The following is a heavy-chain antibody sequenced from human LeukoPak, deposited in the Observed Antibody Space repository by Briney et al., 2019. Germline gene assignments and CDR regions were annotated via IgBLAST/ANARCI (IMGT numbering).Heavy chain of an antibody. V-gene: IGHV3-23*01. CDR2: IFGSGGST. CDR3: AKTTTGYSSGRFPGWPVDY. J-gene: IGHJ4*02. CDR1: GFTFSSYA. Sequence: GGSLRLSCAASGFTFSSYAMYWVRQAPGKGLEWVSGIFGSGGSTHYADSVKGRFTISRDNSKNTVYLQMNSLRAEDTAVYYCAKTTTGYSSGRFPGWPVDYWGQGTLVTVST. D-gene: IGHD6-19*01.